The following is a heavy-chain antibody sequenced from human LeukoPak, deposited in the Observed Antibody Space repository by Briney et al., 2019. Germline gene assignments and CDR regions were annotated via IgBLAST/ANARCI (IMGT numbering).Heavy chain of an antibody. Sequence: SVKVSCKASGGTFSSYAISWVRQAPGQGLEWMGGIIPIFGTANYAQKFQGRVTITADESTSTAYMELSSLRSEDTAVYYCARLGDCYDSSGYYGYVDYWGQGTLVTVSS. D-gene: IGHD3-22*01. CDR1: GGTFSSYA. J-gene: IGHJ4*02. CDR3: ARLGDCYDSSGYYGYVDY. CDR2: IIPIFGTA. V-gene: IGHV1-69*13.